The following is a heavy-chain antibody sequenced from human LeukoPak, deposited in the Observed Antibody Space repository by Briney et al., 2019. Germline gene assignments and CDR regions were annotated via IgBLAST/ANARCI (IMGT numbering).Heavy chain of an antibody. D-gene: IGHD3-9*01. CDR3: AKDITTTPYDILTGPTNFDY. CDR1: GFTFSDYY. J-gene: IGHJ4*02. CDR2: ISSSGSTI. V-gene: IGHV3-11*01. Sequence: GGSLRLSCAASGFTFSDYYMSWIRQAPGKGLEWVSYISSSGSTIYYADSVKGRFTISRDNAKNSLYLQMNSLRAEDTALYYCAKDITTTPYDILTGPTNFDYWGQGTLVIVSS.